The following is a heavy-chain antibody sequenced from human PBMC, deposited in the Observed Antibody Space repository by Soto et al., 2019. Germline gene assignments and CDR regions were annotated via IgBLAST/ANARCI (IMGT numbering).Heavy chain of an antibody. D-gene: IGHD3-3*01. CDR1: GGSFSGYY. J-gene: IGHJ4*02. V-gene: IGHV4-34*01. CDR3: AGPKRRFLEWLLYANFDY. Sequence: SETLSLTCAVYGGSFSGYYWSWIRQPPGKGLEWIGEINHSGSTNYNPSLKSRVIISVDTSKNQFSLKLSSVTAADTAVYYCAGPKRRFLEWLLYANFDYWGQGTLVTVFS. CDR2: INHSGST.